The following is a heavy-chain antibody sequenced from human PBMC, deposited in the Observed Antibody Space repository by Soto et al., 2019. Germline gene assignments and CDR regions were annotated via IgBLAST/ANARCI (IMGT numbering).Heavy chain of an antibody. CDR1: GGSFSGYY. Sequence: SQTLSLTCAVYGGSFSGYYWSWIRQPPGKGLEWIGEINHSGSTNYNPSLKSRVTISVDTSKNQFSLKLSSVTAADTAVYYCARGSPHDSLGYWGQGTLVTVSS. D-gene: IGHD2-15*01. CDR3: ARGSPHDSLGY. J-gene: IGHJ4*02. V-gene: IGHV4-34*01. CDR2: INHSGST.